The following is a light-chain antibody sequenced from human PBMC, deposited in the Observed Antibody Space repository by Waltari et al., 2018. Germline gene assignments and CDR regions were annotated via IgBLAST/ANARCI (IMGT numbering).Light chain of an antibody. CDR1: XSLFYISNNKNY. V-gene: IGKV4-1*01. CDR2: WAS. CDR3: QQYFDTPFT. Sequence: VMTQSXXXXPVSLXXXXTXXXKSXXSLFYISNNKNYLAWYQQKPGQPPKLLIYWASTRDSGVPDRFSGSGSGTDFTLTISSLQAEDVAVYTCQQYFDTPFTFGPGTKV. J-gene: IGKJ3*01.